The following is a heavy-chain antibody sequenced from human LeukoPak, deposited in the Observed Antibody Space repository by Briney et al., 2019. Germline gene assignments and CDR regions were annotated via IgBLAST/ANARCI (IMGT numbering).Heavy chain of an antibody. CDR2: INHSGST. D-gene: IGHD6-6*01. V-gene: IGHV4-34*01. CDR1: GGSFSGYY. CDR3: ARVPGGAARPLCWFDP. J-gene: IGHJ5*02. Sequence: SETLSLTCAVYGGSFSGYYWRWLRQPPGQGLEWIGEINHSGSTNYNPSLKSRVTISVDTSKNQFSLKLSSVTAADTAVYYCARVPGGAARPLCWFDPWGQGTLVTVSS.